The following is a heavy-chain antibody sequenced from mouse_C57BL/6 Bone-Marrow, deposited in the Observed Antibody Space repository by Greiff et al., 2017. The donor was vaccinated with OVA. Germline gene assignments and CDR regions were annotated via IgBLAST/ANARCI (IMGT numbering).Heavy chain of an antibody. Sequence: QVQLQQPGAELVRPGSSVKLSCKASGFTFTSYWMHWVKQRPIQGLEWIGNIDPSDSETHYTQKFKDKATLTVDKSASTAYMQLSSLPSEDSAVYYCARGGVAGFDYWGQGTTLTVSS. V-gene: IGHV1-52*01. CDR2: IDPSDSET. D-gene: IGHD1-1*01. CDR3: ARGGVAGFDY. CDR1: GFTFTSYW. J-gene: IGHJ2*01.